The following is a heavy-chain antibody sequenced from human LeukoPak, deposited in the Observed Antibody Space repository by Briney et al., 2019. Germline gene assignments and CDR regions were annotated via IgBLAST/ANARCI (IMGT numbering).Heavy chain of an antibody. CDR1: GFTFSSYA. J-gene: IGHJ5*02. CDR2: ISSSGSTI. V-gene: IGHV3-11*01. CDR3: ARDYTLAAAGLPFWFDP. Sequence: GGSLRLSCAASGFTFSSYAMSWIRQAPGKGLEWVSYISSSGSTIYYADSVKGRFTISRDNAKNSLYLQMNSLRAEDTAVYYCARDYTLAAAGLPFWFDPWGQGTLVTVSS. D-gene: IGHD6-13*01.